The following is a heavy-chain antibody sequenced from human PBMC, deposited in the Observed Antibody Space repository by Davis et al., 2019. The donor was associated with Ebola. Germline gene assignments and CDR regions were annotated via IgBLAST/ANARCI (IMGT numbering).Heavy chain of an antibody. CDR3: MRGVGSRY. J-gene: IGHJ4*02. Sequence: ASVKFSCKTSGYTFGSHEINWVRQAPGQGLEWMGYIDPNSGDADYAQKFQGRVTMTSNTSITTAYMELTSVTSEDTAVYYCMRGVGSRYWGQGTQVAVSS. V-gene: IGHV1-8*01. CDR1: GYTFGSHE. D-gene: IGHD1-26*01. CDR2: IDPNSGDA.